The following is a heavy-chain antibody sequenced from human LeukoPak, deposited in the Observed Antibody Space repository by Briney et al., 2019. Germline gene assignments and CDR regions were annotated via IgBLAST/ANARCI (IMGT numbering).Heavy chain of an antibody. Sequence: SVKVSCKASGGTFSSYAISWVRQAPGQGLEWMGGIIPIFGTANYAQKFQGRVTITADESTSTAYMELRSLRSDDTAVYYCARYGFYYDSSGYHRPIDYWGQGTLVTVSS. CDR1: GGTFSSYA. CDR3: ARYGFYYDSSGYHRPIDY. CDR2: IIPIFGTA. J-gene: IGHJ4*02. V-gene: IGHV1-69*01. D-gene: IGHD3-22*01.